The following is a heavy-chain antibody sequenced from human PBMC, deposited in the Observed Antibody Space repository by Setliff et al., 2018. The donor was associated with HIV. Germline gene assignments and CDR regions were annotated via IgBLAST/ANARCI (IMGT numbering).Heavy chain of an antibody. V-gene: IGHV4-39*01. J-gene: IGHJ6*03. CDR2: IYYSGST. D-gene: IGHD5-12*01. CDR3: ARQGGYSGYGFYYYYYYMDV. CDR1: GGSISSNSYY. Sequence: SETLSLTCTVSGGSISSNSYYWGWIRQPPGKGLEWIGSIYYSGSTYYNPSLKSRVTISVDTSKNQFSLKLSSVTAADTAVYYCARQGGYSGYGFYYYYYYMDVWGKGTTVTV.